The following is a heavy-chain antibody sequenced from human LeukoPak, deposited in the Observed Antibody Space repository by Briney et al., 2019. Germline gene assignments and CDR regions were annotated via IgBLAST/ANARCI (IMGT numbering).Heavy chain of an antibody. V-gene: IGHV3-23*01. CDR1: GFRFSSYG. J-gene: IGHJ1*01. CDR2: ISGSGGST. CDR3: AKRTYAEYFQH. Sequence: GGSLRLSCAASGFRFSSYGMSWVRQAPGKGLEWVSAISGSGGSTYYADSVKGRFTISRDNSKNTLYLQMNSLRAEDTAVYYCAKRTYAEYFQHWGQGTLVTVSS.